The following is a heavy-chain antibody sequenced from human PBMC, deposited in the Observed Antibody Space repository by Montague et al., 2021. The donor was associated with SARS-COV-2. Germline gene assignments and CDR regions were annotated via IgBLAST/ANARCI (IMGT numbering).Heavy chain of an antibody. D-gene: IGHD3-3*01. J-gene: IGHJ4*02. V-gene: IGHV4-59*02. CDR1: CGSVSSYY. CDR3: ASQVPDFWSGIDY. CDR2: IYYSGST. Sequence: SETLSLTCTVSCGSVSSYYWSWIRQPPGKGLEWIGYIYYSGSTNYNPSLKSRVIISVDTSQNQFSLKLSSVTAADTAVYYCASQVPDFWSGIDYWGQGTLVTVSS.